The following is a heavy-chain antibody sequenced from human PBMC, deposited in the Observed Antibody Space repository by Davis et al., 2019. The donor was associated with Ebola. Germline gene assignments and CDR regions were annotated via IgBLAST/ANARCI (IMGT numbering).Heavy chain of an antibody. Sequence: AASVKVSCKASGGTFSSHAISWVRQAPGQRLEWMGGIIPVFATTNYAQKFQGRVTITADESTSTAYMELSSLRSEDTAVYYCARDRASRYGEFDYWGQGTLVTVSS. V-gene: IGHV1-69*13. D-gene: IGHD4-17*01. CDR3: ARDRASRYGEFDY. CDR2: IIPVFATT. J-gene: IGHJ4*02. CDR1: GGTFSSHA.